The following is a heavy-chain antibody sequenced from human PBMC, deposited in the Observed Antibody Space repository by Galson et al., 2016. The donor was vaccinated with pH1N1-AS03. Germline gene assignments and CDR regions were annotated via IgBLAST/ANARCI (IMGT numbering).Heavy chain of an antibody. CDR1: GGSVTRGGFF. CDR3: ARGVRVDCGRELCYSGMDV. Sequence: TLSLTCTVAGGSVTRGGFFWSWIRQPAGKELEWMGRLLPSGTTNYNPSFKSRVTMSMDTSNKQFSLELNSVTAADTAIYYCARGVRVDCGRELCYSGMDVWGQGATVTVSS. J-gene: IGHJ6*02. CDR2: LLPSGTT. V-gene: IGHV4-61*02. D-gene: IGHD2-21*01.